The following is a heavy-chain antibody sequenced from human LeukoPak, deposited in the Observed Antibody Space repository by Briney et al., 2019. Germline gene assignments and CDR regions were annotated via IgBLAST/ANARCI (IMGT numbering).Heavy chain of an antibody. CDR1: GFTFSSYA. V-gene: IGHV3-30*04. CDR3: AKEGEVSPLFY. J-gene: IGHJ4*02. CDR2: ISYDGSNK. Sequence: GGSLRLSCAASGFTFSSYAMHWVRQAPGKGLEWVAVISYDGSNKYYADSVKGRFTISRDNSKNTLYLQMNSLRAEDTAVYYCAKEGEVSPLFYWGQGTLVTVSS. D-gene: IGHD1-14*01.